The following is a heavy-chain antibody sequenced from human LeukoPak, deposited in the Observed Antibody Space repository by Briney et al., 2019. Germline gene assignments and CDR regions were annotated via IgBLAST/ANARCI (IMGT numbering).Heavy chain of an antibody. CDR3: ARSCGGDCYPTFDY. J-gene: IGHJ4*02. V-gene: IGHV1-2*02. CDR1: GGTFSSYA. Sequence: ASVKVSCKASGGTFSSYAISWVRRAPGQGLEWMGWINPNSGGTNYAQKFQGRVTMTRDTSISTAYMELSRLRSDDTAVYYCARSCGGDCYPTFDYWGQGTLVTVSS. CDR2: INPNSGGT. D-gene: IGHD2-21*02.